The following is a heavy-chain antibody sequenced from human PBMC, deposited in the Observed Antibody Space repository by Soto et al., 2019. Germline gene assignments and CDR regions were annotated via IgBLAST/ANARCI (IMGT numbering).Heavy chain of an antibody. Sequence: QVQLQESGPGLVKPSQTLSLTCTVSGGSISSGGYYWTWIRQHPGKGLEWIGYNYYSGITYYNPSLNSRVTMSLDTSKSHLSLKLSSVTAADTAVYYCARGSSIAGLYYGMDVWGQGTTVTVSS. CDR1: GGSISSGGYY. D-gene: IGHD6-6*01. V-gene: IGHV4-31*03. J-gene: IGHJ6*02. CDR2: NYYSGIT. CDR3: ARGSSIAGLYYGMDV.